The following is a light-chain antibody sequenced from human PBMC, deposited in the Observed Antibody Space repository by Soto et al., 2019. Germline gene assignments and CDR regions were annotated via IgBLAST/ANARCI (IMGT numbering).Light chain of an antibody. CDR3: QQYSTYTPRT. CDR2: DAS. J-gene: IGKJ1*01. CDR1: QTISNW. Sequence: DIQMTQSPSTLSASVGDRVTITCRASQTISNWLAWYQQKPGKAPKLLIYDASSLHSGVPSRFSGSGSGTEFTLTISSLQPDDFATYYCQQYSTYTPRTFGQGTKVEIK. V-gene: IGKV1-5*01.